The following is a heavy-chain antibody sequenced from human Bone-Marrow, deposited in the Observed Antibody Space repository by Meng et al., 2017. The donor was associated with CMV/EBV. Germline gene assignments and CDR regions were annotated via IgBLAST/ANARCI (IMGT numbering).Heavy chain of an antibody. Sequence: ASVKVSCKASGYTFTSYDINWVRQATGQGLEWMGWINPNSGGTNYAQEFQGSLTITRDTSISTAYMELSRLRSDDTAVYYCARDRGSSTSCFGYYGMDVWGQGTTVTVSS. CDR3: ARDRGSSTSCFGYYGMDV. CDR2: INPNSGGT. CDR1: GYTFTSYD. D-gene: IGHD2-2*01. V-gene: IGHV1-2*02. J-gene: IGHJ6*02.